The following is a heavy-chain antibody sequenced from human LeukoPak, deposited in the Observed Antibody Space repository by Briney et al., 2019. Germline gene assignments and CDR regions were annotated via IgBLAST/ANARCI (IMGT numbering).Heavy chain of an antibody. D-gene: IGHD2-2*01. Sequence: GESLKISCKGSGYIFNSYWITWVRQMPGKGLEWMGRIDPSDSYTNYSPSFQGHVTISTDKSISTAYLQWSSLKASDTAMYYCARRSTYHDYWGQGTLVTVSS. CDR2: IDPSDSYT. CDR1: GYIFNSYW. CDR3: ARRSTYHDY. J-gene: IGHJ4*02. V-gene: IGHV5-10-1*01.